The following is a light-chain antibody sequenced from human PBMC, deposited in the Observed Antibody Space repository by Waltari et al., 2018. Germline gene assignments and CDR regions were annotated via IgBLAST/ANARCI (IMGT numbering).Light chain of an antibody. Sequence: DIQMTQSPSSLAASVGDRVTITCWASQGISKFLAWFRQKPGKAPESLIYGASSLQSGVPSRFSGSGSGTDFTLTISSLQPEDFASYYCQQYKTFPLTFGGGTKVEIK. J-gene: IGKJ4*01. V-gene: IGKV1-16*01. CDR3: QQYKTFPLT. CDR1: QGISKF. CDR2: GAS.